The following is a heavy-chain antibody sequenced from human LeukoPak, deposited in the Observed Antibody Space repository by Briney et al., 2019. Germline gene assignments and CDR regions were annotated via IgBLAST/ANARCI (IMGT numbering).Heavy chain of an antibody. CDR1: GFTFSNYA. J-gene: IGHJ5*02. CDR2: VGGSGANT. V-gene: IGHV3-23*01. D-gene: IGHD3-3*01. Sequence: GGSLRLSCAASGFTFSNYAMSWVRQAPGKGLEWVSAVGGSGANTYYADSVKGRFTISRDNSKNTLYLQLNSLRAEDTALYSCTRCAKTPEGGSGWRNRFDAWGQGTVVTVSS. CDR3: TRCAKTPEGGSGWRNRFDA.